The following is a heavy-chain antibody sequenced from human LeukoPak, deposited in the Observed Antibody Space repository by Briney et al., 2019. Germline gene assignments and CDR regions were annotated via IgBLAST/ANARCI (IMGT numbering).Heavy chain of an antibody. CDR3: AKGSRGSYDY. J-gene: IGHJ4*02. D-gene: IGHD1-26*01. V-gene: IGHV3-23*01. Sequence: GGSLRLSCAASGFTFNSYAMTWVRQAPEKGLEWVSSVIDSGISTYYGDSVKGRFTISRDNSKNTLYLQMNSLRAEDTAVYYCAKGSRGSYDYWGQGTLVTVSS. CDR2: VIDSGIST. CDR1: GFTFNSYA.